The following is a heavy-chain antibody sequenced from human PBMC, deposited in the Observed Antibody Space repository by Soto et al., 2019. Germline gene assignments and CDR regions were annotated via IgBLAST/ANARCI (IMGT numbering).Heavy chain of an antibody. CDR3: AKAPWSGMEVRGVPWYYFDY. D-gene: IGHD3-10*01. J-gene: IGHJ4*02. V-gene: IGHV3-9*01. CDR1: GFTFDDYA. Sequence: GGSLRLSCAASGFTFDDYAMHWVRQAPGKGLEWVSGISWNSGSIGYADSVKGRFTISRDNAKNSLYLQMNSLRAEDTALYYRAKAPWSGMEVRGVPWYYFDYWGQGTLVTVSS. CDR2: ISWNSGSI.